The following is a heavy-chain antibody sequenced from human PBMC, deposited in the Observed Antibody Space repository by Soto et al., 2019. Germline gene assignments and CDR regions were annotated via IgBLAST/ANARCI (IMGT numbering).Heavy chain of an antibody. D-gene: IGHD3-22*01. Sequence: QVQLVQSGAEVKKPGASVNVSCKASGYNFLTFGITWVRQAPGQGPEWMGWISTYNGKAKYGQNLQGRVTMTTDRSTSTAYMELRSLKSDDTAVYYCARDSRRQDYLGESGYFDYWGQGALGTVSP. CDR3: ARDSRRQDYLGESGYFDY. CDR2: ISTYNGKA. CDR1: GYNFLTFG. V-gene: IGHV1-18*01. J-gene: IGHJ4*02.